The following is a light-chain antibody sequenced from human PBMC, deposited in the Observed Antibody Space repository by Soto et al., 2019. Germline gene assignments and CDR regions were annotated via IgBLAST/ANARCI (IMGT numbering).Light chain of an antibody. CDR2: GNS. J-gene: IGLJ1*01. CDR3: QSYDSSLSVIYV. CDR1: SSNIGAGYD. Sequence: QSVLTQPPSVSGAPGQRVTISCTGSSSNIGAGYDVHWYQQLPGTAPKLLIYGNSNRPSGVPDRFAGSKSGTSASLAITGLQAEDDADYYCQSYDSSLSVIYVFGTGTKLTVL. V-gene: IGLV1-40*01.